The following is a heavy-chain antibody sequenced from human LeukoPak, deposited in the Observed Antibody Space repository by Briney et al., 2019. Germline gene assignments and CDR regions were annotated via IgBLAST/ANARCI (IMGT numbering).Heavy chain of an antibody. Sequence: SQTLSLTCTVAGDSIRSGSFYWSWIRQHPGKGLEWIGEINHSGSTNYNPSLKSRVTISVDTSKNQFSLKLSSVTAADTAVYYCARQPFDPWGQGTLVTVSS. CDR2: INHSGST. V-gene: IGHV4-31*03. CDR1: GDSIRSGSFY. J-gene: IGHJ5*02. CDR3: ARQPFDP.